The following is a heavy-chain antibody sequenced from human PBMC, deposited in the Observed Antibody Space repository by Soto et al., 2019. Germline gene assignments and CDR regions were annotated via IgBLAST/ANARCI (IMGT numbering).Heavy chain of an antibody. V-gene: IGHV3-23*01. D-gene: IGHD3-10*01. CDR2: ISGSGGST. CDR1: GFTFSSYA. J-gene: IGHJ6*03. Sequence: GESLKISCAASGFTFSSYAMSWVRQAPGKGLEWVSAISGSGGSTYYADSVKGRFTISRDNSKNTLYLQMNSLRAEDTAVYYCAKDMDPRGLDPHYMDVWGKGTTVTVSS. CDR3: AKDMDPRGLDPHYMDV.